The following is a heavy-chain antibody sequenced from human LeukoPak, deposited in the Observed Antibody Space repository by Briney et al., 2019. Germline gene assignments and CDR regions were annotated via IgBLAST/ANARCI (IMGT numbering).Heavy chain of an antibody. CDR2: ISSSSTI. J-gene: IGHJ4*02. CDR1: GFTFSGYS. Sequence: GGSLRLSCAASGFTFSGYSMNWVRQAPGKGLEWVSYISSSSTIYYADSVKGRFTISRDNAKNSLYLQMNSLRDEDTAVYYFATDGGAYWGQGTLVTVSS. V-gene: IGHV3-48*02. CDR3: ATDGGAY. D-gene: IGHD3-16*01.